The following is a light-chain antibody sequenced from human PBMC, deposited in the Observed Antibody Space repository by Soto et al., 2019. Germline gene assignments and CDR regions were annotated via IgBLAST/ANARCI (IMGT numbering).Light chain of an antibody. J-gene: IGLJ1*01. CDR2: EVN. Sequence: QSVLTQPASVSGPPGQSVTISCTGTSSDVGGYDYVSWYQQHPGKAPKLILYEVNNRPSGTXNRFSGSKSGNTASLIISGLQADDEADYYCSSYSTTSPLVFGSGKKV. V-gene: IGLV2-14*01. CDR1: SSDVGGYDY. CDR3: SSYSTTSPLV.